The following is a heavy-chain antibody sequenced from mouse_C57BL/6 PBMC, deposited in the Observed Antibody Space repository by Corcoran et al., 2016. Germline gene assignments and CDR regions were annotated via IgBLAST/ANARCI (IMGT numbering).Heavy chain of an antibody. CDR1: GYTLTDYN. CDR2: INPNNGGT. CDR3: ARLYRNYVDY. V-gene: IGHV1-18*01. J-gene: IGHJ2*01. D-gene: IGHD2-14*01. Sequence: EVQLQQSGPELVKTGASVKIPCKASGYTLTDYNMDWVKQRHGKRLEWIGDINPNNGGTIYNQKFKGKATLTVDKSSSTAYMEHRSLTSEDTAVEYCARLYRNYVDYWGQGPTLTV.